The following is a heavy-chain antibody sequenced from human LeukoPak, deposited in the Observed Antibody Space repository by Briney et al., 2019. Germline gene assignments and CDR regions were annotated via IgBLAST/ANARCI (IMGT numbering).Heavy chain of an antibody. V-gene: IGHV3-30*02. CDR2: IRYDGSNK. J-gene: IGHJ3*02. CDR3: AKAGGDILDAFDI. Sequence: PGGSLRLSCAASGFIFSSYGMHWVRQAPGKGLEWVAFIRYDGSNKYYADSVKGRFTISRDNSKNTLYLQMNGLRAEDTAVYYCAKAGGDILDAFDIWGQGTMVTVSS. CDR1: GFIFSSYG. D-gene: IGHD3-16*01.